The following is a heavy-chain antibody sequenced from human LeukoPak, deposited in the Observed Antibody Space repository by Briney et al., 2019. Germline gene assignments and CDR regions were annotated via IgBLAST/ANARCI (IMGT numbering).Heavy chain of an antibody. V-gene: IGHV4-4*07. CDR1: GGSISSSY. Sequence: SETLSLTCTVSGGSISSSYWSWIRQPAGKGLEWIGRIFTSGTTEYNPSLKSRVTMSVDTSKNQFSLKLSSVTAADTAVYYCARVAAAGTGPDYWGQGTLVTVSS. CDR3: ARVAAAGTGPDY. J-gene: IGHJ4*02. D-gene: IGHD6-13*01. CDR2: IFTSGTT.